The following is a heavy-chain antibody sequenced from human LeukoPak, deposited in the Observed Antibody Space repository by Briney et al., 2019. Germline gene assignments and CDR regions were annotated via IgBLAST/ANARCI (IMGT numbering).Heavy chain of an antibody. V-gene: IGHV3-48*02. J-gene: IGHJ4*02. CDR1: GFTFSSYS. Sequence: GGSLRLSCAASGFTFSSYSMNWVRQAPGKGLEWVSYISSSSSIYYADSVKGRFTISRDNAKNSLFLQMNSLRDEDTAVYYCARDRGYFVHWGQGTLVTVSS. CDR2: ISSSSSI. CDR3: ARDRGYFVH.